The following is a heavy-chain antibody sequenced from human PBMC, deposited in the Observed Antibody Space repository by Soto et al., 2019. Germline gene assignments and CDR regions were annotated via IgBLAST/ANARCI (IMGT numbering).Heavy chain of an antibody. Sequence: SVKVSCKASGGTFSSYAISWVRQAPGQGLEWMGGIIPIFGTANYAQKFQGRVTITADESTSTAYMELSSLRSEDTAVYYCDSLVGAPGVDYWGQRTLVSVTS. CDR1: GGTFSSYA. J-gene: IGHJ4*02. CDR3: DSLVGAPGVDY. D-gene: IGHD1-26*01. CDR2: IIPIFGTA. V-gene: IGHV1-69*13.